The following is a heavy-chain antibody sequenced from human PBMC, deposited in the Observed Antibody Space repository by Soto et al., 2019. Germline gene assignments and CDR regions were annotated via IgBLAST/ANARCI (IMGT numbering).Heavy chain of an antibody. Sequence: QVQLVQSGPEVKKPGASVKVSCEASGYTFTTSGISWVRQAPGQGLEWMGWISTYNGDTNSAQKFQGRVTMTADTSTGTAYMEVMSLKSDDTAVYYCARQGSWPYYYYGLDVWGQGTTVTVSS. CDR3: ARQGSWPYYYYGLDV. D-gene: IGHD1-26*01. J-gene: IGHJ6*02. CDR2: ISTYNGDT. CDR1: GYTFTTSG. V-gene: IGHV1-18*01.